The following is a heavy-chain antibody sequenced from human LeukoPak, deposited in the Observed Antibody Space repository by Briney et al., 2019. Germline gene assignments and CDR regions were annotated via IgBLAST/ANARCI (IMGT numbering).Heavy chain of an antibody. CDR1: GFIFGDYA. CDR3: TDSDDYGDY. CDR2: IAFDDTDR. J-gene: IGHJ4*02. V-gene: IGHV3-30*04. Sequence: GGSLRLSCAASGFIFGDYAMHWVRQAPGKGLEWVAAIAFDDTDRYYIDSVKGRFTISRDDSKNTLYLHMTSLGAEDTAVYYCTDSDDYGDYWGQGTLVTVSS.